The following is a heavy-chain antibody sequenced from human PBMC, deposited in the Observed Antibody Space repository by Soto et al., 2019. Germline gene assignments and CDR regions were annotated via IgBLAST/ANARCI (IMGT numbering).Heavy chain of an antibody. CDR1: GGTFSSYA. CDR2: IIPIFGTA. V-gene: IGHV1-69*05. J-gene: IGHJ4*02. D-gene: IGHD2-8*01. Sequence: QVQLVQSGAEVKKPGSSVKVSCKASGGTFSSYAISWVRQAPGQGLEWMGGIIPIFGTANYAQKFQGRVTITTXKSRSXXYMELRSLRSEDTAVYYCARADKDCTNGVCYYFDYWGQGTMVTVSS. CDR3: ARADKDCTNGVCYYFDY.